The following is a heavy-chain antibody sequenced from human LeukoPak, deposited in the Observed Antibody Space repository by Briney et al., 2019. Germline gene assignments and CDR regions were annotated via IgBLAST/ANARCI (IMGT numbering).Heavy chain of an antibody. Sequence: ASVKVSCKASGYTFTSYYMHWVRQAPGQGLEWMGIINPSGGSTSYAQKFQGRVTMTRDTSTSTVYMELSSLRSEDTAVYYCARPYSSGWYDWYFDLWGRGTLVPVSS. V-gene: IGHV1-46*01. D-gene: IGHD6-19*01. CDR1: GYTFTSYY. J-gene: IGHJ2*01. CDR2: INPSGGST. CDR3: ARPYSSGWYDWYFDL.